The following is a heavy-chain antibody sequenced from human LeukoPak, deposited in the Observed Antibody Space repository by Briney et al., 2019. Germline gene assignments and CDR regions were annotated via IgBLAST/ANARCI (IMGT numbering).Heavy chain of an antibody. CDR3: ARGIWDSSGYYAYYFDY. V-gene: IGHV4-31*03. CDR1: GDSINSGDNY. CDR2: IYYSGST. J-gene: IGHJ4*02. D-gene: IGHD3-22*01. Sequence: SQTLSLTCTVSGDSINSGDNYWSWIRQHPGKGLEWIGHIYYSGSTYYNPSLMSRVTISVDTSKNQFSLELSSVTAADTAVYYCARGIWDSSGYYAYYFDYWGQGTLVTVSS.